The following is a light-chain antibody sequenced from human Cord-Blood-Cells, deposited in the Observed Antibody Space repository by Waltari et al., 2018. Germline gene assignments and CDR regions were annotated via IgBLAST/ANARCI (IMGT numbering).Light chain of an antibody. CDR2: GNI. Sequence: QSVLTQPPSVSGAPGPTVPISCTGSSSNIGAGYDVHWYQQLPGTAPKLLIYGNINRLSGVPDRFSGSDSGTSASRAITGLQDEEEADYYCQSYDSSLSGYVFGTGTKVTVL. J-gene: IGLJ1*01. V-gene: IGLV1-40*01. CDR3: QSYDSSLSGYV. CDR1: SSNIGAGYD.